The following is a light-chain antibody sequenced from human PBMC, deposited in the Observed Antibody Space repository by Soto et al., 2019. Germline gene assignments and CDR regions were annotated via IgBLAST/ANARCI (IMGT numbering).Light chain of an antibody. Sequence: QSVLTQPPSASGTPGQRVTISCSGSSSNIGSNTVNWYQQLPGTAPKLLIYSNNQRPSGVPDRFSGSKSGTSASLAISGLQCEDEADYYCAAWDDSLNGPVFGAGTKLTVL. J-gene: IGLJ3*02. CDR1: SSNIGSNT. CDR3: AAWDDSLNGPV. CDR2: SNN. V-gene: IGLV1-44*01.